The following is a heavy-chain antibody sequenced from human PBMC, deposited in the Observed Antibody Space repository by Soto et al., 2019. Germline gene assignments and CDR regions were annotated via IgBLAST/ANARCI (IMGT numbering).Heavy chain of an antibody. Sequence: GASVKVSCKVSGKTLTGLSMQWVRQAPEKGLEWMGAFDPEDAKTIYARRFRGRITMTEDTSTDTAYMELSSLRSEDTAVYYCARGPSGYDPDYWGQGTLVTVSS. CDR2: FDPEDAKT. CDR1: GKTLTGLS. V-gene: IGHV1-24*01. CDR3: ARGPSGYDPDY. D-gene: IGHD5-12*01. J-gene: IGHJ4*02.